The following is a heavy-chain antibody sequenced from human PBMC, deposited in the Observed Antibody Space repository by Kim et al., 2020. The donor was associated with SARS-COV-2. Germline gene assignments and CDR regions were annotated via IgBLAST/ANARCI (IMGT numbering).Heavy chain of an antibody. CDR1: RFTFSSYA. D-gene: IGHD3-9*01. V-gene: IGHV3-30-3*01. Sequence: GGSLRLSCAASRFTFSSYAMHWVRQAPGKGLEWVALISFDGSKKCYADSVKGRVTIFRDNSKNTLHLQMNSLRPDDTAVYYCARDNDILTGSYYYYGVDVWGQGTTVIVSS. J-gene: IGHJ6*02. CDR2: ISFDGSKK. CDR3: ARDNDILTGSYYYYGVDV.